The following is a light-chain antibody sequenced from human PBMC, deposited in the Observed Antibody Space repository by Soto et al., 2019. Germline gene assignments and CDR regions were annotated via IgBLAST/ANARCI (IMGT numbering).Light chain of an antibody. CDR2: LEGSGSY. V-gene: IGLV4-60*03. CDR1: SGHSSYI. J-gene: IGLJ2*01. CDR3: ETWDSNTRV. Sequence: QSVLTQSSSASAYLGSSVKLTCTLSSGHSSYIIAWHQQQPGKAPRYLMKLEGSGSYNKGSGVPDRFSGSSSGADRYLTISSPQSEDEAEYYCETWDSNTRVFGGGTKLTVL.